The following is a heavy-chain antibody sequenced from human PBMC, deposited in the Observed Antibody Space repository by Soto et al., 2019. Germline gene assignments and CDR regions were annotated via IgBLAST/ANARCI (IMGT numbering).Heavy chain of an antibody. Sequence: GESLKISCKGSGYSFTSYWIGWVRQMPGKGLEWMGIIYPGDSDTRYSPSFQGQVTISADKSISTAYLQWSSLKASDTAMYYCARRPSTAMVTDWFDPWGQGTLVTVSS. J-gene: IGHJ5*02. D-gene: IGHD5-18*01. CDR3: ARRPSTAMVTDWFDP. CDR1: GYSFTSYW. CDR2: IYPGDSDT. V-gene: IGHV5-51*01.